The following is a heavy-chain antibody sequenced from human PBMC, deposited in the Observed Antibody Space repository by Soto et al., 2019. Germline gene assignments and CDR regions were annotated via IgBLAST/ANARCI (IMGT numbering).Heavy chain of an antibody. V-gene: IGHV3-23*01. Sequence: EVQLLESGGGLVQPGGSLRLSCAAPGFSFSDYSMTWVPQAPGRGVEWGSTLTPAGTTFYADSVKGRFTISRDNDRNTLSLHMYNLRAEDTARYYCAKRATTVPTPGNYFDCWGQGTLVTVSS. CDR3: AKRATTVPTPGNYFDC. D-gene: IGHD2-15*01. CDR1: GFSFSDYS. J-gene: IGHJ4*02. CDR2: LTPAGTT.